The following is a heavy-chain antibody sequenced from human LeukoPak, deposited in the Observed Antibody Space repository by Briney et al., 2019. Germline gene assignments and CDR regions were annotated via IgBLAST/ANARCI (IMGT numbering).Heavy chain of an antibody. V-gene: IGHV3-23*01. Sequence: PGGSLRLSCAASGFTFSSYAMSWVRQAPGKGLEWVSAISGSGGSTYYADSVKGRFTISRDNSKNTLYLQMNSPRAEDTAVYYCAKRMYNWNDFGDAFDIWGQGTMVTVSS. CDR2: ISGSGGST. J-gene: IGHJ3*02. D-gene: IGHD1-1*01. CDR1: GFTFSSYA. CDR3: AKRMYNWNDFGDAFDI.